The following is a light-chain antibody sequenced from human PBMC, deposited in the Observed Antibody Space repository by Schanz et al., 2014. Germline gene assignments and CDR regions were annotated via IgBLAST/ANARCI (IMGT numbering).Light chain of an antibody. Sequence: DIQMTQSPSTLSASVGDRVTIACRASQSVDTYLAWYQQKPGKAPNLLIYQASSLESGVPSRFSGTGSGTEFTLTINSLQPGDFAAYYCQQYNTYPWTFGQGTKVVVK. J-gene: IGKJ1*01. CDR2: QAS. V-gene: IGKV1-5*03. CDR3: QQYNTYPWT. CDR1: QSVDTY.